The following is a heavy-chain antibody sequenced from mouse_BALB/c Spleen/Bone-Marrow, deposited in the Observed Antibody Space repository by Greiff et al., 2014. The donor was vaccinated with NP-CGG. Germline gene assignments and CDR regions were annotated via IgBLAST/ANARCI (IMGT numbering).Heavy chain of an antibody. D-gene: IGHD2-12*01. CDR1: GYAFSSYW. J-gene: IGHJ3*01. CDR3: ARDDGFAY. Sequence: VKLVESGAEPVRPGSSVKISCKASGYAFSSYWMNWVKQRPGQGLEWIGQIYPGDGDTNYNGKFKGKATLTADKSSSTAYMQLSSLTSEDSAVYFCARDDGFAYWGQGTLVTVPA. V-gene: IGHV1-80*01. CDR2: IYPGDGDT.